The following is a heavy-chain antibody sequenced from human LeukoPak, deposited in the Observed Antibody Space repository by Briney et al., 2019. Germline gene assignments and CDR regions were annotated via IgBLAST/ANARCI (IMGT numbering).Heavy chain of an antibody. CDR1: EYTFNGYY. CDR2: IDPYSGGT. Sequence: ASVKVSCKSSEYTFNGYYIYSVRQAPGQGLEWMGWIDPYSGGTKSAQKFEGRVTLTRDTSISTAYMELHTLRSDDTAVYYGARDSDAELVPIWDDTSVDEYWGQGTLVTVSP. V-gene: IGHV1-2*02. J-gene: IGHJ4*02. D-gene: IGHD3-22*01. CDR3: ARDSDAELVPIWDDTSVDEY.